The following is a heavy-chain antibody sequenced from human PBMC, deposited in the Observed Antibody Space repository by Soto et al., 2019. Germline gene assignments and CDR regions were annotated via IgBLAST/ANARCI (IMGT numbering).Heavy chain of an antibody. J-gene: IGHJ6*03. CDR1: GFTFSSYS. Sequence: GGSLRLSCAASGFTFSSYSMNWVRQAPGKGLEWVSYISSSSSTIYYADSVKGRFTISRDNAKNSLYLQMNSLRAEDTAVYYCARDFESPYYYYYYYMDVWGKGTTVTVSS. CDR3: ARDFESPYYYYYYYMDV. V-gene: IGHV3-48*01. CDR2: ISSSSSTI.